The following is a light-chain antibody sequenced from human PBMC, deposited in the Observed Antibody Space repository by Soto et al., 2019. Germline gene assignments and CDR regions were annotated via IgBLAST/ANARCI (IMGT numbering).Light chain of an antibody. V-gene: IGKV1-39*01. J-gene: IGKJ1*01. CDR1: QTVSIY. CDR3: QQSYNSPQT. CDR2: AAS. Sequence: DIQMTQSPSSLSASVADRVTITCRASQTVSIYLNWYRQKPGKAPELLIFAASDLQSGVPSRFSGSGSGTDFTLTISSLQPEDVATYSCQQSYNSPQTLGQGTKVDIK.